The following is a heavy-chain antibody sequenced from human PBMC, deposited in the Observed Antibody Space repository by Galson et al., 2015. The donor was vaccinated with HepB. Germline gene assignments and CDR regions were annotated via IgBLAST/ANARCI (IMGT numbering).Heavy chain of an antibody. D-gene: IGHD1-14*01. CDR3: ARDRIPRHTRNFDL. CDR1: GFTFSNYW. Sequence: SLRLSCAASGFTFSNYWMTWVRQAPGKGLEWVANIKQDGSEQYYVDSVKGRFTIFRDNARSSLYLQMKSLRAEDTAVYYCARDRIPRHTRNFDLRGRGTLVTVSS. V-gene: IGHV3-7*01. J-gene: IGHJ2*01. CDR2: IKQDGSEQ.